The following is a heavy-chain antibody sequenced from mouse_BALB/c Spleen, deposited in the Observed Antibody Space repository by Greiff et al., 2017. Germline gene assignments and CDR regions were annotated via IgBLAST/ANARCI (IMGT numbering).Heavy chain of an antibody. CDR1: GYTFTNYW. Sequence: QVQLQQSGAELAKPGASVKMSCNTSGYTFTNYWMHWVNQRPGQGLEWIGYINPSTGYTEYNQKFKDKATLTADKSSSTAYMQLSSLTSEDSAVYYCARPDGYWWAYWGQGTLVTVSA. D-gene: IGHD2-3*01. V-gene: IGHV1-7*01. CDR3: ARPDGYWWAY. CDR2: INPSTGYT. J-gene: IGHJ3*01.